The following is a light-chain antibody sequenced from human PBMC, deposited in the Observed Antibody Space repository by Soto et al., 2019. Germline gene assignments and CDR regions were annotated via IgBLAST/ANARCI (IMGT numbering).Light chain of an antibody. J-gene: IGKJ1*01. CDR2: DAS. CDR1: QSISSW. Sequence: DIQMTQSPSTLSASVGDRVTITCRASQSISSWLAWYQQKPGKAPKLLIYDASSLESGVPSRFSGSGSGTEFTLTISRLQPYDFATYYCQQYFNYWTFGQGTKVEIK. CDR3: QQYFNYWT. V-gene: IGKV1-5*01.